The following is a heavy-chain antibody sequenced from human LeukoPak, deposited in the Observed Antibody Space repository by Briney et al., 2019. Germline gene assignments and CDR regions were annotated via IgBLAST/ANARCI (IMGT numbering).Heavy chain of an antibody. V-gene: IGHV3-23*01. D-gene: IGHD5-12*01. Sequence: GGSLRLSCAGSGFPFSSHGMNWVRQAPGKGLEWVSGISPGGGPTYYADSVKGRFTISRDDSKNTLFLQMKNLRAEDTAVYFCAKDGAWLRFDDWGQGILVTVSS. CDR2: ISPGGGPT. CDR1: GFPFSSHG. J-gene: IGHJ4*02. CDR3: AKDGAWLRFDD.